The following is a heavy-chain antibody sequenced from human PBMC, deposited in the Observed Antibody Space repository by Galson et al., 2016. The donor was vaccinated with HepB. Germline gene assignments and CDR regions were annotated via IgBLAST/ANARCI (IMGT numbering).Heavy chain of an antibody. CDR3: ARGSNYEILTGHLS. CDR2: ISGTGNYI. D-gene: IGHD3-9*01. V-gene: IGHV3-21*06. Sequence: SLRLSCAASGFTFITYSMSWVRQAPGKGLEWVSSISGTGNYIYYEESVKGRFTISRDNAKNLLYLQMNCLRAEDTAIYYCARGSNYEILTGHLSWGQGTLVTVSS. J-gene: IGHJ4*02. CDR1: GFTFITYS.